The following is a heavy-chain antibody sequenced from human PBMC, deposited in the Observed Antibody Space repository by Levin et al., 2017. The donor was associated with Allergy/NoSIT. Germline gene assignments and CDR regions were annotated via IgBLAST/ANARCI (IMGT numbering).Heavy chain of an antibody. CDR2: IYPGDSET. J-gene: IGHJ3*02. CDR1: GYSFSSYW. Sequence: GESLKISCKASGYSFSSYWIAWVRQMPGKGLEWMATIYPGDSETTYSPSFQGQVTVSADKSTYTAHLQWSSLKASDTAMYYCARRQRNFDWLSVSDGFDIWGQGTMVTVAS. V-gene: IGHV5-51*01. CDR3: ARRQRNFDWLSVSDGFDI. D-gene: IGHD3-9*01.